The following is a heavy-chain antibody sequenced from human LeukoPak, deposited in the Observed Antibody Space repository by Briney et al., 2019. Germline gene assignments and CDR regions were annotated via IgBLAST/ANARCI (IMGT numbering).Heavy chain of an antibody. CDR3: ARDISGGYDGLDV. CDR1: GFTFSRYD. Sequence: PGGSLRLSCAASGFTFSRYDMHWVRQVTGKGLEWVSAISTAGDTYYPGSVKGRFTASRENAKNSLYLQMNSLSAGDTAVYYCARDISGGYDGLDVWGQGTTVTVSS. V-gene: IGHV3-13*01. D-gene: IGHD3-22*01. J-gene: IGHJ6*02. CDR2: ISTAGDT.